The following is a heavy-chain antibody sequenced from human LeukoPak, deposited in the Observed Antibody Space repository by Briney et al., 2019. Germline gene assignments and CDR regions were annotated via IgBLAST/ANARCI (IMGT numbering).Heavy chain of an antibody. Sequence: ASVKVSCKTSGYTFTNYGISWVRQAPGQGLEWMGSISPYNGNADYAQKLRGRVTMATDTSTTTGYMELRSLRSDDTAIYYCARGWLQPYWYFDLWGRGTLVTVSS. J-gene: IGHJ2*01. CDR3: ARGWLQPYWYFDL. V-gene: IGHV1-18*01. CDR1: GYTFTNYG. D-gene: IGHD5-24*01. CDR2: ISPYNGNA.